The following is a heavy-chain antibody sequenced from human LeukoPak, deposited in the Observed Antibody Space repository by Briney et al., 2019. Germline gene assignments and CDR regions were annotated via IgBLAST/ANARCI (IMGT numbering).Heavy chain of an antibody. V-gene: IGHV4-59*11. Sequence: SETLSLTCAVSDDSFSSHYWTWIRQPPGKGLEWIGYISYIGSTNYNPSLKSRVTISIDTSKNQFSLKLSSVTAADTAVYYCARDQVTVTKGFDISGQGTMVSVSS. CDR3: ARDQVTVTKGFDI. CDR1: DDSFSSHY. CDR2: ISYIGST. D-gene: IGHD4-17*01. J-gene: IGHJ3*02.